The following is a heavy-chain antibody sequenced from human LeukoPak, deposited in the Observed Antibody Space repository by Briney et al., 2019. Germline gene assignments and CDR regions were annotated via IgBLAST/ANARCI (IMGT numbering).Heavy chain of an antibody. V-gene: IGHV1-2*02. CDR2: INPNSGGT. Sequence: ASVKVSCKASGYTFTGYYMHWVRQAPGQVLEWMGWINPNSGGTNYAQKFQGRVTMTRDTSISTAYMELSRLRSDDTAVYYCARPIYDILTGYLPYYFDYWGQGTLVTVSS. CDR1: GYTFTGYY. D-gene: IGHD3-9*01. CDR3: ARPIYDILTGYLPYYFDY. J-gene: IGHJ4*02.